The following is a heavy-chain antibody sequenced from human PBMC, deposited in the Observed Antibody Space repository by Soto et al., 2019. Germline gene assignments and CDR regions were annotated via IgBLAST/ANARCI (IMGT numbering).Heavy chain of an antibody. CDR3: ARHSISAPKDY. J-gene: IGHJ4*01. CDR1: GYSFTTYW. V-gene: IGHV5-51*01. Sequence: PGESLKISCKGSGYSFTTYWIAWVRQMPGKGLEWVVIIYPGDSDTRYSPSFEGHVTISVDKSISTAFLQWNSLKASDNAIYYCARHSISAPKDYWGQGTLVTVSS. D-gene: IGHD3-3*02. CDR2: IYPGDSDT.